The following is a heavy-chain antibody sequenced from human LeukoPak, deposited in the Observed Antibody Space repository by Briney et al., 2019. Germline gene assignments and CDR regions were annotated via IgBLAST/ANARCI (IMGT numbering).Heavy chain of an antibody. D-gene: IGHD1-1*01. CDR2: LNHSGST. V-gene: IGHV4-34*01. Sequence: SETLSLTCSVYGGTFSDYYWTWIRQPPGRGPEWIGHLNHSGSTNYNVSLGSRVPLSGDASKRSFSLNLNSVTAAHTAVYYCERGRPRVQIWVYFFDFWSQGTLVSVSS. J-gene: IGHJ4*02. CDR3: ERGRPRVQIWVYFFDF. CDR1: GGTFSDYY.